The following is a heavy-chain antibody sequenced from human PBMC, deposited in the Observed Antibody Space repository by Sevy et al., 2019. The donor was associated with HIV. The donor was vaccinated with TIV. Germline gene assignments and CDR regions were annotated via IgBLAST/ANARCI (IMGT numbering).Heavy chain of an antibody. CDR1: GGSISSSSYY. CDR2: INYSGST. Sequence: SETLSLTCTVSGGSISSSSYYWGWIRQPPGKGLEWIGSINYSGSTYYNPSLKSRVTISVDTSKNQFSLKLSSVTAADTAVYYCASPGYCSSTSCFEYFQHWGQGTLVTVSS. J-gene: IGHJ1*01. V-gene: IGHV4-39*01. D-gene: IGHD2-2*01. CDR3: ASPGYCSSTSCFEYFQH.